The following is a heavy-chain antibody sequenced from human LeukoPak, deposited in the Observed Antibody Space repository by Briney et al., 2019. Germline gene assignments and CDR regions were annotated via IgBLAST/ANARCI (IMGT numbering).Heavy chain of an antibody. V-gene: IGHV4-39*01. CDR2: IYYSGST. J-gene: IGHJ4*02. CDR3: ARQRGYCSSTSCPLRFDY. D-gene: IGHD2-2*01. CDR1: GGSISSSSYY. Sequence: SETLSLTCTVSGGSISSSSYYWGWIRQPPGKGLEWIGSIYYSGSTYYNPSLKSRFTISVDTSKNQFSLKLSSVTAADTALYYCARQRGYCSSTSCPLRFDYWGQGTLVTVSS.